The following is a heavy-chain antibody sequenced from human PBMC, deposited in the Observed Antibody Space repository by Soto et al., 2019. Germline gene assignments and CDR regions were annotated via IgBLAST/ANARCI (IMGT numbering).Heavy chain of an antibody. CDR3: ARSPYGIGEGLHWFDP. D-gene: IGHD4-17*01. Sequence: EVQLVESGGDLVQPGESLRLSCAASGLVFSTYEMNWVRLSPGEGLEWIAYISADGASTNYRDSVKGRFTISRDNAKNSLHLQMNRLTVDDSGVYYCARSPYGIGEGLHWFDPWGLGAQVTVSS. CDR2: ISADGAST. J-gene: IGHJ5*02. V-gene: IGHV3-48*03. CDR1: GLVFSTYE.